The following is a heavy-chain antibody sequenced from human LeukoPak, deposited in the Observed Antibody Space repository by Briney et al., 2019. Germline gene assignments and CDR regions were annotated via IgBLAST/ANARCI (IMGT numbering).Heavy chain of an antibody. D-gene: IGHD3-3*01. CDR1: GLNFSVYY. CDR2: ISKTGSSV. J-gene: IGHJ4*02. Sequence: GGSLRLSCITSGLNFSVYYMTWIRQAPGNGLGAPGNGLEWLSHISKTGSSVYYADSVRGRFTISRDNAKNSLYLHMNNLRAEDTAVYYCVAGVALDYWGQGALVTVSS. V-gene: IGHV3-11*01. CDR3: VAGVALDY.